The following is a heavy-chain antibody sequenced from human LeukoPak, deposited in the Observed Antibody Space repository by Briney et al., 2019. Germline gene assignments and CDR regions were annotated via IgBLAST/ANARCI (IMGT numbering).Heavy chain of an antibody. D-gene: IGHD1-26*01. CDR1: GGSISSYY. V-gene: IGHV4-59*01. CDR3: ARDVVGITGAFDI. CDR2: IYYSGST. J-gene: IGHJ3*02. Sequence: SETLSLSCTVSGGSISSYYWSWIRQPPGKGLEWIGYIYYSGSTNYNPSLKSRVTISVDTSKNKFSLKLSSVTAADTAVYYCARDVVGITGAFDIWGQGTMVTVSS.